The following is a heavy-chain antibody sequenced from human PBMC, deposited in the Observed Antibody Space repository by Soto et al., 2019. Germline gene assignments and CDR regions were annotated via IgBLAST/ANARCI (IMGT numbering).Heavy chain of an antibody. Sequence: QVQLQESGPGLVKPSQTLSLTCTVSGGSISSGGYYWSWSRQHPGKGLEWIGYIYYSGITYYNPSLKSRVTIAVDTSKNQFSLKLSSVTAADTAVYYCARMGGERGYSGYDSYWGQGTLVTVSS. CDR3: ARMGGERGYSGYDSY. D-gene: IGHD5-12*01. J-gene: IGHJ4*02. V-gene: IGHV4-31*03. CDR2: IYYSGIT. CDR1: GGSISSGGYY.